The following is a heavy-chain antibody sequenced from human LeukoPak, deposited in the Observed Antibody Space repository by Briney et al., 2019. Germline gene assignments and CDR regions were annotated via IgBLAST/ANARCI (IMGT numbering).Heavy chain of an antibody. CDR1: GGSFSGYY. D-gene: IGHD2-2*02. Sequence: SETPSLTCAVYGGSFSGYYWSWIRQPPGKGLEWIGEINHSGSTNYNPSLKSRVTISVDTSKNQFSLKLSSVTAADTAVYYCARLDIVVVPAAIPGNNWFDPWGQGTLVTVSS. V-gene: IGHV4-34*01. J-gene: IGHJ5*02. CDR3: ARLDIVVVPAAIPGNNWFDP. CDR2: INHSGST.